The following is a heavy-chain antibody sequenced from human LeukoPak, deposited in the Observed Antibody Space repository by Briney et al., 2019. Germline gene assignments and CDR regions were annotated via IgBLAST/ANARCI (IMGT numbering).Heavy chain of an antibody. CDR1: GFTFSSYG. D-gene: IGHD3-22*01. CDR2: IRYDGSNK. Sequence: GGSLRLSCAASGFTFSSYGMHWVRQAPGKGLEWVAFIRYDGSNKYYADSVKGRFTISRDNSKNTLYLQMNSLRAEDTAVYYCAKDWARFGSSDYYYFDYWGQGTLVTVSS. J-gene: IGHJ4*02. V-gene: IGHV3-30*02. CDR3: AKDWARFGSSDYYYFDY.